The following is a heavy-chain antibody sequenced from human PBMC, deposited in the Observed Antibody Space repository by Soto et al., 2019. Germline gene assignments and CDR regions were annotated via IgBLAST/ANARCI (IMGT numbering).Heavy chain of an antibody. CDR1: GGTFSSYA. D-gene: IGHD3-3*01. CDR2: IIPIFGTA. CDR3: AISNDFLSGYDVHYGMDV. V-gene: IGHV1-69*13. J-gene: IGHJ6*02. Sequence: SVKVSCKASGGTFSSYAISWVRQAPGQGLEWMGGIIPIFGTANYAQKFQGRVTITADESTSTAYMELSSLRSEDTAVYYCAISNDFLSGYDVHYGMDVWGQGTTVTVSS.